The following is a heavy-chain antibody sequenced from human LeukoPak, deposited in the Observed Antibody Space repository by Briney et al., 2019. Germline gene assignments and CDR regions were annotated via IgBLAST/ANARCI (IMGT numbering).Heavy chain of an antibody. CDR3: AREGYRLDY. Sequence: PSQTLSLTCTVSGGSISSCSYYWSWIRQPAGKGREWIGRIYTSGSTNYNPSLKSRVTISVDTSKNQFSLKLSSVTAADTAVYYCAREGYRLDYWGQGTLVTVSS. J-gene: IGHJ4*02. CDR2: IYTSGST. V-gene: IGHV4-61*02. D-gene: IGHD6-13*01. CDR1: GGSISSCSYY.